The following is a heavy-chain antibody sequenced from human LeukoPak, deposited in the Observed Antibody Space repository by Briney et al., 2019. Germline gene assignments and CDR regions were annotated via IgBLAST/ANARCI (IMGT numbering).Heavy chain of an antibody. CDR3: AKDRILYCSSTSCYEFDY. CDR1: GLTFSSYG. D-gene: IGHD2-2*01. CDR2: IRYDGSNK. Sequence: GGSLRLSCAASGLTFSSYGMHWVRQAPGKGLEWVAFIRYDGSNKYYADSVKGRFTISRDNSKNTLYLQMNSLRAEDTAVYYCAKDRILYCSSTSCYEFDYWGQGTLVTVSS. J-gene: IGHJ4*02. V-gene: IGHV3-30*02.